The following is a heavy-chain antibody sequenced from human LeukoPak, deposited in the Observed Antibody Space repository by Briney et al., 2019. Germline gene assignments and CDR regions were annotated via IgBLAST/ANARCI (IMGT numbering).Heavy chain of an antibody. J-gene: IGHJ6*02. CDR1: GGSFSGYY. D-gene: IGHD3-3*01. CDR3: ARGGITIFGVVTTYYYYYGMDV. CDR2: INHSGST. V-gene: IGHV4-34*01. Sequence: SETLSLTCAVYGGSFSGYYWSWLRQPPGKGLEWIGEINHSGSTNYNPSLKSRVTISVDTSKNQFSLKLSSVTAADTAVYYCARGGITIFGVVTTYYYYYGMDVWGQGTTVTVSS.